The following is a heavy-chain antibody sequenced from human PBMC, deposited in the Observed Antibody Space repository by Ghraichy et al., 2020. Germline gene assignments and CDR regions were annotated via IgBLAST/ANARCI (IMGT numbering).Heavy chain of an antibody. J-gene: IGHJ6*02. D-gene: IGHD3-10*01. Sequence: GGSLRLSCAASGFTFSRHGMHWVRQAPGKGLEWVAVIWYDGSKKYYADSVKGRFTISRDNSKNTLDLQMKSLRAEDTTVYYCPRENYYGSGTGGMDVWGQGTMVTVSS. V-gene: IGHV3-33*01. CDR1: GFTFSRHG. CDR2: IWYDGSKK. CDR3: PRENYYGSGTGGMDV.